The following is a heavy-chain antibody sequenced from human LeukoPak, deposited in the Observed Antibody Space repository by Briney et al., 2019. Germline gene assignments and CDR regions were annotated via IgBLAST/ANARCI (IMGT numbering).Heavy chain of an antibody. CDR3: ARQTPSYDYVWGSYRYEFDY. CDR2: IYYSGST. D-gene: IGHD3-16*02. J-gene: IGHJ4*02. V-gene: IGHV4-59*08. Sequence: SETLSLTCTVSGGPISSYYWSWIRQPPGKGLEWIGYIYYSGSTNYNPSLKSRVTISVDTSKNQFSLKLSSVTAADTAVYYCARQTPSYDYVWGSYRYEFDYWGQGTLVTVSS. CDR1: GGPISSYY.